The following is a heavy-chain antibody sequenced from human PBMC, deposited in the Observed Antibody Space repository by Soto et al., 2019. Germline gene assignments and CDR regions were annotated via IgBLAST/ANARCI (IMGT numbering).Heavy chain of an antibody. V-gene: IGHV1-69*13. CDR1: GGTFSSYA. CDR2: IIPIFGTA. Sequence: ASVKVSCKASGGTFSSYAISWVRQAPGQGLEWMGGIIPIFGTANYAQKFQGRVTITADESTSTAYMELSSLRSEDTAVYYCARDSGSYSPFDYWGQGTLVTVSS. CDR3: ARDSGSYSPFDY. J-gene: IGHJ4*02. D-gene: IGHD1-26*01.